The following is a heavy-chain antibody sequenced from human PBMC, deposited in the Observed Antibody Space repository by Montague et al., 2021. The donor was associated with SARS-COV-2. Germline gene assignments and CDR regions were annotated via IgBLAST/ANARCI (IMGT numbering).Heavy chain of an antibody. V-gene: IGHV4-59*01. CDR2: VRDTGTT. J-gene: IGHJ1*01. CDR1: GASIRGNP. CDR3: ARFVKTGTTAAFDR. Sequence: SETLSLTCGVFGASIRGNPWSWLRKRPGKGLEWIGDVRDTGTTNYNPSVRSRANIFVDTSKAQFSLTLTSVNAADTAVYYCARFVKTGTTAAFDRWGQGTRVIVSS. D-gene: IGHD2-21*02.